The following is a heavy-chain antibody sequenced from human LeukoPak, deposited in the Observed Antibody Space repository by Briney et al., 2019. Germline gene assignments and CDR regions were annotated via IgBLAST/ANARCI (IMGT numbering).Heavy chain of an antibody. V-gene: IGHV4-34*01. Sequence: SETLSLTCAVYGGSFSGYYWSWIRQPPGKGLEWIGEINHSGTTSYTPSLKSRVTMSVDTSKNQFSLKLNSVTAAGTALYYCARRGYCSSTSCQGYWFDPWGQGTPVTVSS. CDR3: ARRGYCSSTSCQGYWFDP. D-gene: IGHD2-2*01. J-gene: IGHJ5*02. CDR1: GGSFSGYY. CDR2: INHSGTT.